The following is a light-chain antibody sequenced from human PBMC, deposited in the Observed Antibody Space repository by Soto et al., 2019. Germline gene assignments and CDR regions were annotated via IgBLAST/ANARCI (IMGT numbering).Light chain of an antibody. Sequence: EIVLTQSPGTLSLSPGERATLSCRASQSVSSSYLAWYQQKPGQAPRLLIYGASSRATGIPDRFSGSGSGTDFTLTISRLEPEDFAVYYCQQYGSSLYTFGQGTKVGIK. J-gene: IGKJ2*01. CDR2: GAS. V-gene: IGKV3-20*01. CDR1: QSVSSSY. CDR3: QQYGSSLYT.